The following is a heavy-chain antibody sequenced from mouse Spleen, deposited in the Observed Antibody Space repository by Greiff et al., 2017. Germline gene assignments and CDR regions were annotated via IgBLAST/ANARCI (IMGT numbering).Heavy chain of an antibody. CDR3: ARGNGNFGLHMDY. CDR1: GYSITSGYY. V-gene: IGHV3-6*01. Sequence: EVQLQQSGPGLVKPSQSLSLTCSVTGYSITSGYYWNWIRQFPGNKLEWMGYISYDGSNNYNPSLKNRISITRDTSKNQFFLKLNSVTTEDTATYYCARGNGNFGLHMDYWGQGTSVTVSS. CDR2: ISYDGSN. J-gene: IGHJ4*01. D-gene: IGHD2-1*01.